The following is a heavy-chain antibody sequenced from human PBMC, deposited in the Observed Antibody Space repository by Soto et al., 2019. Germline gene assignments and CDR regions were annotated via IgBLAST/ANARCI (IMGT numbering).Heavy chain of an antibody. CDR2: IYYSGST. V-gene: IGHV4-59*01. CDR1: GGSISSYY. D-gene: IGHD6-19*01. J-gene: IGHJ4*02. Sequence: QVQLQESGPGLVKPSETLSLTCTVSGGSISSYYWSWIRQPPGKGLEWIGYIYYSGSTNYNPSLKSRVTISVDTSKNQFSLKLSSVTAADTAVYYCAREDGSGWSYYFDYWGQGTLVTVSS. CDR3: AREDGSGWSYYFDY.